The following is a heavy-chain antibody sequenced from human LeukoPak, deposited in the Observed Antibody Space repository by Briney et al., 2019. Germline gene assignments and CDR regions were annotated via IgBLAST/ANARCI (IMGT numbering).Heavy chain of an antibody. CDR2: IKQDGSEK. J-gene: IGHJ3*02. CDR3: ARPGRADAFDI. Sequence: GGSLRLSCTTSGFTFSSYWMTWVRQAPGKGLEWVANIKQDGSEKYYVYSVKGRFTISRDNAKNSLYLQMNSLRAEDTAVYYCARPGRADAFDIWGQGTMVTVSS. V-gene: IGHV3-7*04. CDR1: GFTFSSYW.